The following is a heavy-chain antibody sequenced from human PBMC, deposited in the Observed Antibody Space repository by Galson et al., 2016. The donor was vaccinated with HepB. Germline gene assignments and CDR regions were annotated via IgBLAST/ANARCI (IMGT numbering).Heavy chain of an antibody. CDR3: SRLRFAWTGYYFDS. V-gene: IGHV4-39*01. CDR2: FDYSGST. J-gene: IGHJ4*02. D-gene: IGHD3/OR15-3a*01. Sequence: SETLSLTCTVSGGSISSRSFYWAWIRQSPEKGLEWIGSFDYSGSTYCNPSLKSRITMSVGTSKNQFSLKMNSVTAADTAVYYCSRLRFAWTGYYFDSWGQGTLVTVSS. CDR1: GGSISSRSFY.